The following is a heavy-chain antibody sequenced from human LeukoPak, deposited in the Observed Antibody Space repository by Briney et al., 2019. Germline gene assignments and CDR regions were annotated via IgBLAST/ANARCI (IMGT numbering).Heavy chain of an antibody. J-gene: IGHJ4*02. V-gene: IGHV4-39*01. CDR1: GGSLNSSSYY. CDR2: IYYSGRT. CDR3: ARSQATAMVSDY. Sequence: PSETLSLTCTVSGGSLNSSSYYWGWIRQPPGKGLEWIGSIYYSGRTYYNPSLKSRVTIFVDTSKNQSSLKLNSVTAADTAVYYCARSQATAMVSDYWGQGTLVTVSS. D-gene: IGHD1-1*01.